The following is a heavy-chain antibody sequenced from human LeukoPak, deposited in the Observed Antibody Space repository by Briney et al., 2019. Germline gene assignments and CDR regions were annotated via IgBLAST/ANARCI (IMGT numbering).Heavy chain of an antibody. CDR1: GYTFSSYV. J-gene: IGHJ4*02. D-gene: IGHD2-2*01. Sequence: GASVKVSCKTSGYTFSSYVITWVRQAPGQGLEWMGWISTYTGNTNYAQKFQGRVTMTTDTSTGTAYMELRSLKSDDTAVYYCARICTSTSCLDYWGQGTLVTVSS. V-gene: IGHV1-18*01. CDR2: ISTYTGNT. CDR3: ARICTSTSCLDY.